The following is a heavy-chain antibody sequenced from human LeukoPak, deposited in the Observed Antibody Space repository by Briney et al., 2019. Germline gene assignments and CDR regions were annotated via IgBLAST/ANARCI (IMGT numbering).Heavy chain of an antibody. V-gene: IGHV3-66*01. Sequence: GGSLRLSCAASGFTVSSNYMSWVRQAPGKGLEWVSVIYSGGSTYYADSVKGRFTISRDNAKNTLYLQMNSLRAEDTAVYYCASSVGGPNWFDPWGQGTLVTVSS. D-gene: IGHD6-19*01. CDR2: IYSGGST. CDR1: GFTVSSNY. CDR3: ASSVGGPNWFDP. J-gene: IGHJ5*02.